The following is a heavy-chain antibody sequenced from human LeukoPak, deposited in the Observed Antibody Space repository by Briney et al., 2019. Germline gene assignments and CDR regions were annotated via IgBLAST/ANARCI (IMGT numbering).Heavy chain of an antibody. CDR3: AKPARTDAFDI. D-gene: IGHD1-14*01. V-gene: IGHV3-74*01. CDR1: GFTFSSYW. Sequence: GGSLRLSCAASGFTFSSYWMHWVRQAPGKGLVWVSLITGNGNSTIYADSVKGRFTISRDNSKNTLYLQMNSLRAEDTAVYYCAKPARTDAFDIWGQGTMITASS. CDR2: ITGNGNST. J-gene: IGHJ3*02.